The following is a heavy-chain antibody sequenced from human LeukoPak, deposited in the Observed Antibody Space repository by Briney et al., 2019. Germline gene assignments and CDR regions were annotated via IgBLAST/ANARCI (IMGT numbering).Heavy chain of an antibody. D-gene: IGHD3-16*01. CDR1: GGSISSGDYY. Sequence: PSETLSLTCTVSGGSISSGDYYWSWIRQPPGKGLEWIGYIYYSGSTYYNPSLKSRVTISVDTSKNQFSLKLSSVTAADTAVYYCARLPAGEGAFDIWGQGTMVTVSS. CDR3: ARLPAGEGAFDI. V-gene: IGHV4-30-4*01. J-gene: IGHJ3*02. CDR2: IYYSGST.